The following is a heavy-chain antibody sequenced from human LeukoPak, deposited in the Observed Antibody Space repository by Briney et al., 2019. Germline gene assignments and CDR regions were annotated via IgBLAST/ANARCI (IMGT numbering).Heavy chain of an antibody. Sequence: GGSLRLSYAASGFTFSSYAMSWVRQAPGKGLEWVSVISGSGGSTHYADSVKGRFTVSRDNSKNTLYLQRNSLRAEDTAVYYCAKDLKGSMVAISFDYWGQGTLVTVSS. D-gene: IGHD5-12*01. CDR1: GFTFSSYA. CDR2: ISGSGGST. CDR3: AKDLKGSMVAISFDY. V-gene: IGHV3-23*01. J-gene: IGHJ4*02.